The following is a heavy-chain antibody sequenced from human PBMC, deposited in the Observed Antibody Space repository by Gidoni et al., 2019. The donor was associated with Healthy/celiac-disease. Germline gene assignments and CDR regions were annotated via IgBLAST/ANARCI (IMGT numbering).Heavy chain of an antibody. Sequence: GKGLEWIGYIYYSGSTNYNPSLKSRVTISVDTSKNQFSLKLSSVTAADTAVYYCAREISTVTTSEYYFDYWGQGTLVTVSS. CDR3: AREISTVTTSEYYFDY. J-gene: IGHJ4*02. CDR2: IYYSGST. V-gene: IGHV4-59*01. D-gene: IGHD4-17*01.